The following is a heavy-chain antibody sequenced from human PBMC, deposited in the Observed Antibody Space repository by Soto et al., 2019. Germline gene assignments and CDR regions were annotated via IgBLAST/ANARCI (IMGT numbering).Heavy chain of an antibody. D-gene: IGHD6-6*01. V-gene: IGHV4-59*01. CDR1: GGSMSGYY. CDR3: ARSIAVPSGHIDH. CDR2: VYYTGST. Sequence: QVQLQESGPGLVKPSETLSLTCRVSGGSMSGYYWRWVRLAPGKVLDWIGYVYYTGSTNYNPSLQSRVSISVDTSNKHFSLSLSLVTAADTDVYCCARSIAVPSGHIDHWGQGIRVTISS. J-gene: IGHJ4*02.